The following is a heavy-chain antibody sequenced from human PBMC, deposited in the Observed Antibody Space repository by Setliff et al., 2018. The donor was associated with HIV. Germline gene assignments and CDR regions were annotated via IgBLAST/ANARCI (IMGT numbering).Heavy chain of an antibody. CDR3: ARDYDTSGYPL. J-gene: IGHJ3*01. V-gene: IGHV5-51*01. Sequence: GESLKISCKGSGYSFTTYWITWVRQMPGKGLEWRAMIYPDDSDTRYSPSFQGQVTLSVDKSINTAYLQWSSLKASDTAMYYCARDYDTSGYPLWGQGTMVTVSS. CDR1: GYSFTTYW. D-gene: IGHD3-22*01. CDR2: IYPDDSDT.